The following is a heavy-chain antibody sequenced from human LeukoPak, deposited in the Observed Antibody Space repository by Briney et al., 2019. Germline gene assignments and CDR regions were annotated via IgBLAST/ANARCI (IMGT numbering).Heavy chain of an antibody. CDR3: ARFPRGSSTNCALSPCPYYYYYYMDV. D-gene: IGHD2-2*01. J-gene: IGHJ6*03. CDR2: ISGSGGST. CDR1: GFTFSSYG. Sequence: GGTLRLSCAASGFTFSSYGMSWVRQAPGKGLEWVSAISGSGGSTYYADSVKGRFTISRDNAKNSLYLQMNSLRAEDTALYYCARFPRGSSTNCALSPCPYYYYYYMDVWGKGTTVTISS. V-gene: IGHV3-23*01.